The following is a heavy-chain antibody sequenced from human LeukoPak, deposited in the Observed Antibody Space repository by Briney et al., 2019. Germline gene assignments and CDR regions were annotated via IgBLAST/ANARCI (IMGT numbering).Heavy chain of an antibody. CDR3: ARGYDYGDYTLGGPDAFDI. CDR1: GGSISSSSYY. CDR2: IYYSGST. Sequence: PSETLSLTCTVSGGSISSSSYYWGWIRQPPGKGLEWIGSIYYSGSTYYNPSLKSRVTISVDTSKNQFSLKLSSVTAADTAVYYCARGYDYGDYTLGGPDAFDIWGQGTMVTVSS. V-gene: IGHV4-39*07. J-gene: IGHJ3*02. D-gene: IGHD4-17*01.